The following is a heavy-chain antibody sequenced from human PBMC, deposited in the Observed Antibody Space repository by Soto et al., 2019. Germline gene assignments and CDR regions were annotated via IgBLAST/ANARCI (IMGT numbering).Heavy chain of an antibody. CDR2: MYITGST. CDR1: GASISSMSNY. D-gene: IGHD3-3*01. J-gene: IGHJ4*02. V-gene: IGHV4-61*01. CDR3: ARNAIFGVVTGLDY. Sequence: QVQMQESGPGLVRPSEPLSLTCTVSGASISSMSNYWSWIRQSPGKGREWIGYMYITGSTNYNPSLKSRMSISLDTSKNQFSLKLSSVTAADTGVYYCARNAIFGVVTGLDYWGQGSLVTVSP.